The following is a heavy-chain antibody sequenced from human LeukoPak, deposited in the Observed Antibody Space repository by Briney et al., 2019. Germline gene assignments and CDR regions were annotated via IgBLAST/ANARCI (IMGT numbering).Heavy chain of an antibody. J-gene: IGHJ6*03. D-gene: IGHD4-17*01. Sequence: SETLSLTCTVSGYSISSGYYWGWIRQPPGKGLEWIGSIYHSGSTYYNPSLKSRVTISVDTSKNQFSLKLSSVTAADTAVYYCARDVRRPFTVTTEAWYYYYYMDVWGKGTTVTVSS. CDR1: GYSISSGYY. V-gene: IGHV4-38-2*02. CDR3: ARDVRRPFTVTTEAWYYYYYMDV. CDR2: IYHSGST.